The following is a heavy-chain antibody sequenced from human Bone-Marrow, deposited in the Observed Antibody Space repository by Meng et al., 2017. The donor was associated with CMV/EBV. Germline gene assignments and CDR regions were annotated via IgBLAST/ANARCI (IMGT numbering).Heavy chain of an antibody. J-gene: IGHJ5*02. D-gene: IGHD3-3*01. CDR3: ARDYCYYDFCFNWFDP. CDR2: ISSSGSTI. V-gene: IGHV3-48*03. CDR1: GFTFSSYE. Sequence: GGSLRLSCAASGFTFSSYEMNWVRQAPGKGLEWVSYISSSGSTIYYADSVKGRFTISRDNAKNSLYLQMNSLRAEDTAVYYCARDYCYYDFCFNWFDPWGQGTLVTVSS.